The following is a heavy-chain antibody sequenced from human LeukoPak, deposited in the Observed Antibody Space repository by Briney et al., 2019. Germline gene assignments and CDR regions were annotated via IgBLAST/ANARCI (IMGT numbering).Heavy chain of an antibody. CDR3: ARVKDSSGWFHFFDC. Sequence: AGGSLRLSCAASGFTFSRYWIHWVRQAPGKGLVWISRINSDGSSTSYADSVKGRFTISRDNAKNTLYLQMNSLRAEDTAVYHCARVKDSSGWFHFFDCWGQGTLVTVSS. CDR1: GFTFSRYW. CDR2: INSDGSST. D-gene: IGHD6-19*01. J-gene: IGHJ4*02. V-gene: IGHV3-74*01.